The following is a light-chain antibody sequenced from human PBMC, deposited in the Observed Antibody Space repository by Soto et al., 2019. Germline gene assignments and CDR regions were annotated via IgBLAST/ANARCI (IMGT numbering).Light chain of an antibody. CDR1: ESIRTW. V-gene: IGKV1-5*01. CDR3: QQYNNYPRT. J-gene: IGKJ1*01. Sequence: DIQMTQSPSILSASIGDRVTITCRASESIRTWLAWYQHKPGKAPKFLIYDASSLESGVPSRFSGSGSGTEFTLTISNLQPDDFATYFCQQYNNYPRTFGQGTKVEIK. CDR2: DAS.